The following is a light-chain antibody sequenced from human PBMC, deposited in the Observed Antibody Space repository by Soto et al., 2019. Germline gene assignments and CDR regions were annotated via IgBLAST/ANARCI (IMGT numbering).Light chain of an antibody. Sequence: DIQVTQSPSSVSASVGDRVTITCRASQGISRWLAWYQQKPGRAPNLLIYAASSLQSGVPLRFSGSGSGTDFTLTISSLQPEDFATYYCQQLNSFPFTFGQGTKVDIK. V-gene: IGKV1D-12*01. CDR3: QQLNSFPFT. J-gene: IGKJ1*01. CDR2: AAS. CDR1: QGISRW.